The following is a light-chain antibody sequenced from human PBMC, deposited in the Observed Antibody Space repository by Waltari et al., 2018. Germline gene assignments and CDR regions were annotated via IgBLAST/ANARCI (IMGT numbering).Light chain of an antibody. V-gene: IGLV2-11*01. CDR3: CSDAGGYTRWV. J-gene: IGLJ3*02. CDR1: SNGVNSYNY. Sequence: QSALTQPRSVSGSPGQSVAISCTGTSNGVNSYNYVSWYQQHPGKAPKLMIFDVNRRSSGVPDRFSGSGSDNTASLTISGLQAEDEADYYCCSDAGGYTRWVFGGGTKLTVL. CDR2: DVN.